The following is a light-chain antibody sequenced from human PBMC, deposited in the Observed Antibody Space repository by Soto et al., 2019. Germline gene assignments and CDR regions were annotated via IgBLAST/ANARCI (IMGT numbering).Light chain of an antibody. CDR1: QSVSSN. CDR3: QQYGSSPPIT. Sequence: VMTQSPAILSVSPGERATLSCRASQSVSSNLAWYQQKPGQAPRLLIYGASSRATGIPDRFSGSGSGTDFTLTISRLEPEDFAVYYCQQYGSSPPITFGQGTRLEIK. V-gene: IGKV3-20*01. J-gene: IGKJ5*01. CDR2: GAS.